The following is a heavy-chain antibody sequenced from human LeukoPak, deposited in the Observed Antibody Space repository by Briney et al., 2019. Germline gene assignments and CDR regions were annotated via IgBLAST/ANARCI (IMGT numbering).Heavy chain of an antibody. Sequence: SETLSLTCTVSGGSISSGSYYWSWIRQPAGKGLEWIGRIYTSGSTNYNPSLKSRVTISVDTSKNQFSLKLSSVTAPDTAVYYCARAKTTPTIAAAQGGYFDYWGQGTLVTVSS. D-gene: IGHD6-13*01. J-gene: IGHJ4*02. CDR3: ARAKTTPTIAAAQGGYFDY. V-gene: IGHV4-61*02. CDR1: GGSISSGSYY. CDR2: IYTSGST.